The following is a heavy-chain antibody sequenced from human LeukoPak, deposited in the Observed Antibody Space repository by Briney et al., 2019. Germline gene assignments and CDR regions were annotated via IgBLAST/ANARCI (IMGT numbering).Heavy chain of an antibody. Sequence: SETLSLTCTVSGGSFRSYYWSWVRQSPGKGLEGIGYIYYGGRDNYNPSLKSRATISIDSSNNQFSLKLSSLTAADTAVYYCARHGSSYSFDYWGQGTLVTVSS. CDR2: IYYGGRD. V-gene: IGHV4-59*08. D-gene: IGHD6-13*01. CDR1: GGSFRSYY. CDR3: ARHGSSYSFDY. J-gene: IGHJ4*02.